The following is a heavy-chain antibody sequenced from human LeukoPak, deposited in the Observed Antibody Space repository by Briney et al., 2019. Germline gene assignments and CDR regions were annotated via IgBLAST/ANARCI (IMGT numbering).Heavy chain of an antibody. CDR3: AKDPNPFYDFWSGYK. CDR1: GFTVSSNY. J-gene: IGHJ4*02. CDR2: IGGRDDRT. D-gene: IGHD3-3*01. Sequence: GGSLRLSCAASGFTVSSNYMSWVRQAPGKGLEWVSIIGGRDDRTYYAGSVQGRFTISRDNSKNILYLQMNSLRAEDTAVYYCAKDPNPFYDFWSGYKWGQGTLVTVSS. V-gene: IGHV3-23*01.